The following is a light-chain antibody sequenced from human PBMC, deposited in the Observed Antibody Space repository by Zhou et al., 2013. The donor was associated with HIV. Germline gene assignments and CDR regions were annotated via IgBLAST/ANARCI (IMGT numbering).Light chain of an antibody. Sequence: DIQLTQSPSFLSASVGDRVTITCRASQGISSYLAWYQQKPGIAPKLLIYKASTLQTGVPSRFSGSGSGTEFTLTISSLQPDDFATYYCQQYLSYPITFGQGTRLEI. CDR1: QGISSY. CDR3: QQYLSYPIT. CDR2: KAS. J-gene: IGKJ5*01. V-gene: IGKV1-9*01.